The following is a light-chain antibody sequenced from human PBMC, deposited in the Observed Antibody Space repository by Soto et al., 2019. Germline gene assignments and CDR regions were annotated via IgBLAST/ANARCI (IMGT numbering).Light chain of an antibody. J-gene: IGKJ1*01. V-gene: IGKV1-39*01. CDR3: QQIYALRT. Sequence: DIQMTQSPSSLSASVGDRVTITCRASQSVSTFLNWYQQKPGKAPKLLMSAASSLQSGVPSRFSGSGSGTDFTLTTSSLEAEDVATYYWQQIYALRTFGQGTQVEIK. CDR1: QSVSTF. CDR2: AAS.